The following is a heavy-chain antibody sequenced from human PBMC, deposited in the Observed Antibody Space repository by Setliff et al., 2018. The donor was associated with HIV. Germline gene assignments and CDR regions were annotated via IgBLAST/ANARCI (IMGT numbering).Heavy chain of an antibody. Sequence: PGGSLRLSCEASGFTFSTYGMNWVRHAPGKGLEWVAQISSSGFPIYYADSVRGRFTASRDNGKNSLFLQMNSLRAEDTAVYYCAGHHRGWGQGTLVTVSS. D-gene: IGHD3-10*01. CDR1: GFTFSTYG. CDR2: ISSSGFPI. CDR3: AGHHRG. V-gene: IGHV3-48*01. J-gene: IGHJ4*02.